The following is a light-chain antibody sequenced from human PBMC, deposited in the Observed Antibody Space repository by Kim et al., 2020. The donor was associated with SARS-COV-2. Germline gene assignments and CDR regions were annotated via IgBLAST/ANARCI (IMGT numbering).Light chain of an antibody. J-gene: IGLJ3*02. V-gene: IGLV1-44*01. Sequence: ELTQPPSASGTPGQRVTISCSGSSSNIGSNTVNWYQQLPGTAPKLLIYSNIQRPSGVPDRFSGSKSGTSASLAISGLQSEDEADYCCAAWDDSLNGWVFGGGTQLTVL. CDR1: SSNIGSNT. CDR2: SNI. CDR3: AAWDDSLNGWV.